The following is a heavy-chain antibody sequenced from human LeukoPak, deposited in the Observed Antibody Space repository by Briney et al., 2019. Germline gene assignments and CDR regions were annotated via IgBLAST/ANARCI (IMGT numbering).Heavy chain of an antibody. V-gene: IGHV3-7*01. Sequence: GGSLRLSCAASGFTFSSYWMSWVRQAPGKGLEWVANIKQDGSEKYYVDSVKGRFTISRDNATNSLYLQMNSLRAEDTAVYFCXXRVVIIYYYGMDVWGQGTTVTVSS. D-gene: IGHD3-3*01. CDR3: XXRVVIIYYYGMDV. CDR1: GFTFSSYW. J-gene: IGHJ6*02. CDR2: IKQDGSEK.